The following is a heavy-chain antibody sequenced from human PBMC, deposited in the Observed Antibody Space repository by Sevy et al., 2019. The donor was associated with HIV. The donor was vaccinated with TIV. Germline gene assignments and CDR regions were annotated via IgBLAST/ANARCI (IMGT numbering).Heavy chain of an antibody. CDR3: ASNTAAVGTEGFDY. D-gene: IGHD6-13*01. CDR1: GFTFSYSG. J-gene: IGHJ4*02. CDR2: IQYDGNNK. Sequence: GGSLRLSCAASGFTFSYSGMHWVRQAPGQGLEWVTFIQYDGNNKYYADSVKGRFTISRDNSKNTRYLQMNSLRSDDAAVYYCASNTAAVGTEGFDYWGQGTLVTVSS. V-gene: IGHV3-30*02.